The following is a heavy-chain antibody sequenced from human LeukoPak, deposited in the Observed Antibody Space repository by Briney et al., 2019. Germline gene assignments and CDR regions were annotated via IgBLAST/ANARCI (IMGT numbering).Heavy chain of an antibody. V-gene: IGHV4-59*01. Sequence: PGGSLTLSCAASGFTISSYYMSWVRQPPGKGLEWVGYIYYSGSTNYNPSLKSRVTISVDTSKNQFSLKLSSVTAADTAVYYCARDPGDSSGWRTYYFDCWGQGPLVTVSS. CDR1: GFTISSYY. CDR2: IYYSGST. J-gene: IGHJ4*02. CDR3: ARDPGDSSGWRTYYFDC. D-gene: IGHD6-19*01.